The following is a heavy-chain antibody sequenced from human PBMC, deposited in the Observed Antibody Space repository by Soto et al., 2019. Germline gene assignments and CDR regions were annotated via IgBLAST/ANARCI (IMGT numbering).Heavy chain of an antibody. Sequence: LSLTCTVSGGSISSYYWSWIRQPPGKGLEWIGYIYYSGSTNYNPSLKSRVTISVDTSKNQFSLKLSSVTAADTAVYYCARYDYYGSGSSHSDYWGQGTLVTVSS. D-gene: IGHD3-10*01. V-gene: IGHV4-59*01. CDR1: GGSISSYY. CDR2: IYYSGST. J-gene: IGHJ4*02. CDR3: ARYDYYGSGSSHSDY.